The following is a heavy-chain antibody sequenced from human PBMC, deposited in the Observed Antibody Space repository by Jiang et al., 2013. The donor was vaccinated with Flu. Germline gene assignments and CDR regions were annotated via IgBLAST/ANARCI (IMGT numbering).Heavy chain of an antibody. J-gene: IGHJ4*02. V-gene: IGHV5-51*03. D-gene: IGHD3-10*01. CDR1: GYSFTNYW. CDR3: ARRMSSGSPLFPYDY. CDR2: IYPGDSDT. Sequence: GAEVKKPGESLKISCKGSGYSFTNYWIGWVRQMPGKGLEWMGIIYPGDSDTRYSPSFQGQVTISADKSISTAYLQWSSLKASDTAMYYCARRMSSGSPLFPYDYWGQGTLVTVSS.